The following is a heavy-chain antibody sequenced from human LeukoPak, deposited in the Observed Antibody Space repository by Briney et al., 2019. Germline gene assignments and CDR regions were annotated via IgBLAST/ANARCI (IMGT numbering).Heavy chain of an antibody. CDR1: GGSFSGYY. Sequence: SETLSLACAVYGGSFSGYYWSWIHQPPGKGLEWIGEINHSGSTNYNPSLKSRVTISVDTSKNQFSLKLSSVTAADTAVYYCARAPGYSSGWYGARGTSRYFDYWGQGTLVTVSS. CDR2: INHSGST. J-gene: IGHJ4*02. CDR3: ARAPGYSSGWYGARGTSRYFDY. V-gene: IGHV4-34*01. D-gene: IGHD6-19*01.